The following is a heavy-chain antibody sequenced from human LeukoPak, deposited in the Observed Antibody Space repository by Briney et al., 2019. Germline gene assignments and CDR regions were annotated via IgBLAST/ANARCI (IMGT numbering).Heavy chain of an antibody. J-gene: IGHJ6*04. D-gene: IGHD2-2*02. CDR1: GYTFTSYA. Sequence: ASVTVSCKASGYTFTSYAMHWVRQAPGQRLEWMGWINAGNGNTKNSQRFQGRVTITRDTSASTAYMELSSLRSEDTAVYYCARGRPIVVVPAAINYYYAMDVWGKGTTVTVSS. CDR3: ARGRPIVVVPAAINYYYAMDV. CDR2: INAGNGNT. V-gene: IGHV1-3*01.